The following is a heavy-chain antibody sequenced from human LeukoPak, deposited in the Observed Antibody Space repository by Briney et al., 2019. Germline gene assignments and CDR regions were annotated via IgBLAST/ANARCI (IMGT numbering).Heavy chain of an antibody. CDR1: GGSFSGYY. D-gene: IGHD3-10*01. J-gene: IGHJ6*04. Sequence: SETLSLTCAVYGGSFSGYYWSWIRQPPGKGLEWIGEINHSGSTNYNPSLKSRGTISVDTSKTQFSLKLSSVTAADTAVYYCARAGVYYGSGKAKYYYYGLDVWGKGTTVTVSS. CDR2: INHSGST. CDR3: ARAGVYYGSGKAKYYYYGLDV. V-gene: IGHV4-34*01.